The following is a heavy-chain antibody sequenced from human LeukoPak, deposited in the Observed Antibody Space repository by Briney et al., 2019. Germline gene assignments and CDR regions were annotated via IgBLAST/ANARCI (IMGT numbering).Heavy chain of an antibody. Sequence: ASVKVSCKASGYTFTGYYMHWVRQASGQGLEWMGWINPNSGGTNYAQKFQGRVTMTRDTSISTAYMELSRLRSDDTAVYYCASAFVYYYGMDVWGQGTTVTVSS. CDR3: ASAFVYYYGMDV. CDR1: GYTFTGYY. J-gene: IGHJ6*02. V-gene: IGHV1-2*02. CDR2: INPNSGGT.